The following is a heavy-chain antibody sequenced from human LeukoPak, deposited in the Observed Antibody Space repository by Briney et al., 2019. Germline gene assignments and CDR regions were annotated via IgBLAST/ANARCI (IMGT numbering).Heavy chain of an antibody. V-gene: IGHV3-21*01. Sequence: GGSLRLSCAASGFTFSSYSMNWVRQAPGKGLEWVSSISSSSSYIYYADSVKGRFTISRDNAKNSLYLQMNSLRAEDTAVYYCARGLYGDYYYGMDVWGQGTTVTVSS. CDR3: ARGLYGDYYYGMDV. CDR1: GFTFSSYS. D-gene: IGHD2-2*02. J-gene: IGHJ6*02. CDR2: ISSSSSYI.